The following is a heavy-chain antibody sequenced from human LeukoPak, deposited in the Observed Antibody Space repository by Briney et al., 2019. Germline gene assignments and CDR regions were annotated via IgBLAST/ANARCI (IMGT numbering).Heavy chain of an antibody. V-gene: IGHV4-38-2*02. D-gene: IGHD2-8*01. J-gene: IGHJ4*02. CDR1: GYSISSGYY. Sequence: SETLSLTCTVSGYSISSGYYWGWIRQPPGKGLEWIGSIYHSGSTYYNPSLKSRVTISVDTSKNQFSLKLSSVTAADTAVYYCARGGCTNGVCHFDYWGQGTLVTVSS. CDR3: ARGGCTNGVCHFDY. CDR2: IYHSGST.